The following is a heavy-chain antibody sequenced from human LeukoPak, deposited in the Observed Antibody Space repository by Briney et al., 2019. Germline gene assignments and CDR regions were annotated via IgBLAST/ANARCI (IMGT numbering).Heavy chain of an antibody. Sequence: PPETLSLTCTVSGGSISSSSYYWGWIRQPPGKGLEWFGRIYYSGSTYYNPSPKSRVTISVDTSKNQFSLKLSPVTAADTAVYYCARHEPRNYDFWGGYPFDCWGQGTLVTVSS. CDR3: ARHEPRNYDFWGGYPFDC. D-gene: IGHD3-3*01. V-gene: IGHV4-39*01. CDR1: GGSISSSSYY. CDR2: IYYSGST. J-gene: IGHJ4*02.